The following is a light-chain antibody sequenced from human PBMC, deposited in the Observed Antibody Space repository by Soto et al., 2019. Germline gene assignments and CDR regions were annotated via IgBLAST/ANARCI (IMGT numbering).Light chain of an antibody. J-gene: IGKJ1*01. CDR2: KAS. CDR1: QSINSW. CDR3: QQYSSNSA. Sequence: DIQMTQSASTLSASVGDRVTINCRASQSINSWLAWYQQKPGTAPKLLIYKASSLESGVPSRFSGSASETEVTLTISSLQPDDFASYYCQQYSSNSAFGQGTKVEIK. V-gene: IGKV1-5*03.